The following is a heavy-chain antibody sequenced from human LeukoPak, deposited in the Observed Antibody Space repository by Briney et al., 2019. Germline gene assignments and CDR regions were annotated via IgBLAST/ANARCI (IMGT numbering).Heavy chain of an antibody. D-gene: IGHD2-15*01. J-gene: IGHJ4*02. V-gene: IGHV3-30*18. CDR2: ISYDGSNK. CDR1: GFTFSSYG. Sequence: GGSLRLSCAASGFTFSSYGMHWVRQAPGKGLEWVAVISYDGSNKYYADSVKGRFTISRDNSKNTLYLQMNGLRAEDTAVYYCAKVPQPLLRSVGLFDYWGQGTLVTVSS. CDR3: AKVPQPLLRSVGLFDY.